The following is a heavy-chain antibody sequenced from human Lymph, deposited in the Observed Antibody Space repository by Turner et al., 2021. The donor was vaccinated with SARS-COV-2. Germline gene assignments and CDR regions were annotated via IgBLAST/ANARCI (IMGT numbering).Heavy chain of an antibody. CDR2: IYSGGST. CDR3: ARDLYYYGMDV. J-gene: IGHJ6*02. V-gene: IGHV3-53*01. Sequence: EAQLVESGGGLMQPGGSRRLPCTASGLTVSSKYMSWVRQAPGRGLEWVSVIYSGGSTYYADSVKGRFTISSDNSKNTLYLQMNSLIAEDTAVYYCARDLYYYGMDVWGQGTTVTVSS. CDR1: GLTVSSKY.